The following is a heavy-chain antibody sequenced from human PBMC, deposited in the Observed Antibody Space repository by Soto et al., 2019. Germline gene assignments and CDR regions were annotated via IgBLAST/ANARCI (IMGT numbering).Heavy chain of an antibody. Sequence: QVQLQESGPGLVKPSQTLSLTCTVSGGSISSGGYYWSWIRQHPGKGLEWNGYIYYSGSTYYNPSLKSRVTISVDTSKNQFSLKLSSVTAADTAVYYCAREDVRTTVTRHFDYWGQGTLVTVSS. CDR2: IYYSGST. CDR1: GGSISSGGYY. J-gene: IGHJ4*02. V-gene: IGHV4-31*03. D-gene: IGHD4-17*01. CDR3: AREDVRTTVTRHFDY.